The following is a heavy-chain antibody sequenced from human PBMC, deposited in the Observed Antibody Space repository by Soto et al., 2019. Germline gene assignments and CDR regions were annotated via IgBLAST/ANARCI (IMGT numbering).Heavy chain of an antibody. V-gene: IGHV1-18*01. D-gene: IGHD3-3*01. Sequence: ASVKVSCKASGYTFTSYGISWVRQAPGQGLEWMGWISAYNGNTNYAQKLQGRVTMTTDTSTSTAYMELRSLRSDDTAVYYCARTPYDFWSGYYRDYWGQGTLVTVSS. CDR1: GYTFTSYG. J-gene: IGHJ4*02. CDR3: ARTPYDFWSGYYRDY. CDR2: ISAYNGNT.